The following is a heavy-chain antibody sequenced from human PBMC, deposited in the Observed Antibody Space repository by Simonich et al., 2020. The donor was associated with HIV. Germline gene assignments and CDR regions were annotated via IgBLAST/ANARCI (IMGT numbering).Heavy chain of an antibody. CDR1: GYTFTGYY. CDR2: TNPTRGCT. D-gene: IGHD7-27*01. CDR3: ARDQRANWGSGGWYFDL. J-gene: IGHJ2*01. Sequence: QVQLVQSGAEVKKPGASVKVSCTASGYTFTGYYLHWVRQAPGQGLGGMGRTNPTRGCTNDAQKFQGRVTMTKDTSISTAYMELSRLRSDDTAVYYCARDQRANWGSGGWYFDLWGRGTLVTVSS. V-gene: IGHV1-2*06.